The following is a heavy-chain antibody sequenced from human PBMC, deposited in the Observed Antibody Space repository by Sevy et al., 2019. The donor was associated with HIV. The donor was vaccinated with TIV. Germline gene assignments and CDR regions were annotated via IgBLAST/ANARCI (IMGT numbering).Heavy chain of an antibody. Sequence: SDTLSLTCTVSGGSISSYYWSWIRQPPGKGLEWIGYIYYSGSTNYNPSLKSRVTISVDTSKNQFSLKLSSVTAADTAVYYCARSWGSSSRWFDPWGQGTLVTVSS. D-gene: IGHD6-6*01. CDR2: IYYSGST. V-gene: IGHV4-59*01. J-gene: IGHJ5*02. CDR1: GGSISSYY. CDR3: ARSWGSSSRWFDP.